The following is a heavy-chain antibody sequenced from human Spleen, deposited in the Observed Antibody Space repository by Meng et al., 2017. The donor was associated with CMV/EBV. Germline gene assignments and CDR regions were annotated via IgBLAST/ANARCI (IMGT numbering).Heavy chain of an antibody. J-gene: IGHJ4*02. D-gene: IGHD2-2*02. CDR1: GFSFSTYN. Sequence: GESLKISCAASGFSFSTYNMNWVRQAPGKGLEWVSFISSSSSYIYYADSVKGRFTISRDNAKNSLYLQMNSLRAEDTAVYYCARVFQVVPVAIPGEVGYWGQGTLVTVS. CDR2: ISSSSSYI. CDR3: ARVFQVVPVAIPGEVGY. V-gene: IGHV3-21*01.